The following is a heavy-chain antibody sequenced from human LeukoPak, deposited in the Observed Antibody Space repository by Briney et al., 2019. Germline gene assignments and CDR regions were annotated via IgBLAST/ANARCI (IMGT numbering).Heavy chain of an antibody. D-gene: IGHD6-13*01. Sequence: ASVKVSCTASGYTFTSYGISWVRQAPGQGLEWMGRISAYNGNTNYAQKLQGRVTMTTDTSTSTAYMELRSLRSDDTAVYYCARERYSSSWYRLDYYYYYGMDVWGQGTTVTVSS. CDR1: GYTFTSYG. CDR2: ISAYNGNT. J-gene: IGHJ6*02. V-gene: IGHV1-18*01. CDR3: ARERYSSSWYRLDYYYYYGMDV.